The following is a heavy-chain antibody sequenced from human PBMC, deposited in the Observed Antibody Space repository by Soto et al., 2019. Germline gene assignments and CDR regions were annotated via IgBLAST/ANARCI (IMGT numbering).Heavy chain of an antibody. CDR3: ARAIAAAGTWSHFDY. V-gene: IGHV3-11*01. D-gene: IGHD6-13*01. J-gene: IGHJ4*02. Sequence: GGSLRLSCAASGFTFSDYYMIWIRQAPGKGLEWVSYISSSGSTIYYADSVKGRFTISRDNAKNSLYLQMNSLRAEDTAVYYCARAIAAAGTWSHFDYWGQGTLVTVSS. CDR1: GFTFSDYY. CDR2: ISSSGSTI.